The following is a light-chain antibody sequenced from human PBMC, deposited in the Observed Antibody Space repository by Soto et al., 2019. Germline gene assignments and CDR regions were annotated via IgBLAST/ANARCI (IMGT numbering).Light chain of an antibody. Sequence: QSALTQPPSVSGAPGQRVTISCTGSSSNFGAGYDVHWYQQLPGTAPKILIYGNTNRPSGVPDRFSGSKSGTSASLAITGLQAEDDAHYYCQPYVSGLSGLVFCGGTKLTVL. CDR3: QPYVSGLSGLV. CDR1: SSNFGAGYD. V-gene: IGLV1-40*01. J-gene: IGLJ2*01. CDR2: GNT.